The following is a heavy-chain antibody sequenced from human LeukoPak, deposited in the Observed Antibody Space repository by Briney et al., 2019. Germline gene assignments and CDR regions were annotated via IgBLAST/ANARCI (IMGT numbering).Heavy chain of an antibody. CDR3: ATDPGLVAARPRGWFDP. CDR2: IIPIFGTA. D-gene: IGHD6-6*01. CDR1: GGTFSSYA. V-gene: IGHV1-69*05. Sequence: SVKVSCKASGGTFSSYAISWVRQAPGQGLEWMGRIIPIFGTANYTQKFQGRVTITTDESTCTAYMELSSLRSEDTAVYYCATDPGLVAARPRGWFDPWGQGTLVTVSS. J-gene: IGHJ5*02.